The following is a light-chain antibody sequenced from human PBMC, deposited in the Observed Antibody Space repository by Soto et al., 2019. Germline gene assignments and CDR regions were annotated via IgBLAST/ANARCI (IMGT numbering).Light chain of an antibody. Sequence: DIQMTQSPSSLSASVGDRVTITCQASDDISNYLNWYQQKPGKAPKVLIYDASHLESGVPSGFSGGGSGTEFTFTISSLQAEDIATYYCQQYANLPLTFGPGTKVDIK. CDR3: QQYANLPLT. CDR1: DDISNY. CDR2: DAS. J-gene: IGKJ3*01. V-gene: IGKV1-33*01.